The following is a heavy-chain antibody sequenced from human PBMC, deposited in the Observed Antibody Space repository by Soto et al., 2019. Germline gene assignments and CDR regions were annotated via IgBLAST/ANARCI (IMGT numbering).Heavy chain of an antibody. CDR2: ISGSGGST. D-gene: IGHD6-19*01. V-gene: IGHV3-23*01. CDR1: GFTFSSYA. CDR3: AISGGEQWLVRSYFDY. J-gene: IGHJ4*02. Sequence: VQLLESGGGLVQPGGSLRLSCAASGFTFSSYAMSWVRQAPGKGLEWVSAISGSGGSTYYADSVKGRFTISRDNSKNTLYLQMNSLRAEDTAVYYCAISGGEQWLVRSYFDYWGQGTLVTVSS.